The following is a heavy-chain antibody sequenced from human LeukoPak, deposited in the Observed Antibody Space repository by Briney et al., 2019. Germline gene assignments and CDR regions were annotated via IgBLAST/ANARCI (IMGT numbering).Heavy chain of an antibody. CDR2: ISRSSDYI. J-gene: IGHJ4*02. Sequence: PGGSLRLSCAASGFSFSSYSMNWVRQAPGKGLEWVSSISRSSDYIYHANSVRGRFTISRDNAKNTLYLQMNSLRAEDTAVYYCAKKWASIAAPAPSYYFDYWGQGTLVTVSS. CDR1: GFSFSSYS. CDR3: AKKWASIAAPAPSYYFDY. D-gene: IGHD6-6*01. V-gene: IGHV3-21*04.